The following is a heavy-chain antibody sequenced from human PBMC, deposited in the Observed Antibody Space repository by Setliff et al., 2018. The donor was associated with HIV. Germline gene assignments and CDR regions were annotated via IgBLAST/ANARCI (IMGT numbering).Heavy chain of an antibody. D-gene: IGHD2-2*01. Sequence: PSETLSLTCTVSGASIRTGSYYWGWIRQPPGKGLEWIGSIYHSGSTYYNPSLKGRVTTSIDTSKNQFSLKLNSVTAADTAVYYCARGGTSSNWFGPWGQGTLVTVSS. CDR2: IYHSGST. J-gene: IGHJ5*02. V-gene: IGHV4-39*07. CDR1: GASIRTGSYY. CDR3: ARGGTSSNWFGP.